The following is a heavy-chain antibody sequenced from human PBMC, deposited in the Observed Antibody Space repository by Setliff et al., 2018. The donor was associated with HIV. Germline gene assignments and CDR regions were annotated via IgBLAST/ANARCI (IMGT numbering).Heavy chain of an antibody. CDR1: GYTFTGYF. V-gene: IGHV1-2*06. J-gene: IGHJ6*03. CDR3: ATSPRPYYYYMDV. Sequence: ASVKVSCKASGYTFTGYFMHWLRQAPGQGPEWMGRISPNNGGTNYAQKFQGRVTMTRDMSVSTAYMELSRLRSDDTAVYYCATSPRPYYYYMDVWGKGTTVTVSS. CDR2: ISPNNGGT.